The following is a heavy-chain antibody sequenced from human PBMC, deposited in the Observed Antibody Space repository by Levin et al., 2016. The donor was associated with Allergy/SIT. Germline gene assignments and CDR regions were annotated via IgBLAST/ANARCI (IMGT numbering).Heavy chain of an antibody. J-gene: IGHJ4*02. CDR3: TRYCSGGSCYYDGSD. V-gene: IGHV3-49*03. D-gene: IGHD2-15*01. CDR2: IRSKAYSGTT. Sequence: GESLKISCTASGFTFGDYAMSWFRQAPGKGLEWVGFIRSKAYSGTTEYAASVKGRFTISRDDSKSIAYLQMNSLKTEDTAVYYCTRYCSGGSCYYDGSDWGQGTLVTVSS. CDR1: GFTFGDYA.